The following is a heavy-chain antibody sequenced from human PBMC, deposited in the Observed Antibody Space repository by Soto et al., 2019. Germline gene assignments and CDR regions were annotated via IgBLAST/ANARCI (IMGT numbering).Heavy chain of an antibody. J-gene: IGHJ4*02. V-gene: IGHV1-3*01. Sequence: GASVKVSCKASGYTFTSYAMHWVRQAPGQRLEWMGWINAGNGNTKYSQKFQGRVTITRDTSASTAYMELSGLRSEDTAVYYCVRHNYVVGYFDYWGQGTLVTVSS. D-gene: IGHD3-16*01. CDR2: INAGNGNT. CDR1: GYTFTSYA. CDR3: VRHNYVVGYFDY.